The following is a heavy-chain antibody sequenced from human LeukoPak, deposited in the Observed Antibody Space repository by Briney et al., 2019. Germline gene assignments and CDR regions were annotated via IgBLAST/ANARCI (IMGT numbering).Heavy chain of an antibody. V-gene: IGHV3-48*01. J-gene: IGHJ3*02. CDR2: ISSSSTNI. D-gene: IGHD4-17*01. CDR1: RFTFSTYS. Sequence: GGSLRRSCAASRFTFSTYSMNWLRQAPGRGVEWVSYISSSSTNIYYKDSVKGRFTISRDNAKNSLYLHMTSLRAEDTAVYYCVRNDGDNAFDIWGQGTMVIVSS. CDR3: VRNDGDNAFDI.